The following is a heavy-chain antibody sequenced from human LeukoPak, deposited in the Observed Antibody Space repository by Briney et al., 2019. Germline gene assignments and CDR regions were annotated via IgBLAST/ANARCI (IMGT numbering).Heavy chain of an antibody. Sequence: ASVKVSCKASGYTFTSYGISCVRQAPGQGLEWIGWISAYNGNTNYAQKLQGRVTMTTDTSTSTAYMELRSLRSDDTAVYYCARQPGSFDWLLPFDYWGQGTLVTVSS. CDR3: ARQPGSFDWLLPFDY. J-gene: IGHJ4*02. CDR1: GYTFTSYG. D-gene: IGHD3-9*01. V-gene: IGHV1-18*01. CDR2: ISAYNGNT.